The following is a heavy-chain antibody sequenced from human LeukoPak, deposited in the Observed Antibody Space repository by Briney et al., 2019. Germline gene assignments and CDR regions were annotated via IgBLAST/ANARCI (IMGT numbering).Heavy chain of an antibody. CDR2: ISGSGGST. Sequence: PGGSLRLSCAVSGFTFSSYAMNWVRQAPGKGLEWVSGISGSGGSTYYADSVKGRFTISRDNAKKSLYLQMHSLRAEDTAVYYCARDSHKFDSSGYYPDAFDIWGQGTMVTVSS. J-gene: IGHJ3*02. V-gene: IGHV3-23*01. CDR3: ARDSHKFDSSGYYPDAFDI. CDR1: GFTFSSYA. D-gene: IGHD3-22*01.